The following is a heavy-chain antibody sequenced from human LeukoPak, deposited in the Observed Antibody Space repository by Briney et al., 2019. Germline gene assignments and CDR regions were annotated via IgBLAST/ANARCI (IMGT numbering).Heavy chain of an antibody. D-gene: IGHD6-19*01. CDR1: GKTLSDLS. Sequence: ASVKVSCKVSGKTLSDLSIHWLRQPPGKGLEWLGGSDPEDGERIYAQMFQGRVTITADKSTSTAYMELSSLSSEDTAVYYCARPFGSGQGNYYYYGMDVWGQGTTVTVSS. V-gene: IGHV1-24*01. CDR2: SDPEDGER. J-gene: IGHJ6*02. CDR3: ARPFGSGQGNYYYYGMDV.